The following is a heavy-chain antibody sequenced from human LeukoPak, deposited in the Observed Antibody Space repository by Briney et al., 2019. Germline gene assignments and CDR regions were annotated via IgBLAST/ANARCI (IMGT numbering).Heavy chain of an antibody. CDR3: AREKQGFDP. CDR2: IYHSGST. J-gene: IGHJ5*02. Sequence: ASATLSLTCTVSGYSISSGYYWGWIRQPPGKGLEWIGSIYHSGSTYYNPSLKSRVTISVDTSKNQFSLKLSSVTAADTAVYYCAREKQGFDPWGQGTLVTVSS. V-gene: IGHV4-38-2*02. CDR1: GYSISSGYY.